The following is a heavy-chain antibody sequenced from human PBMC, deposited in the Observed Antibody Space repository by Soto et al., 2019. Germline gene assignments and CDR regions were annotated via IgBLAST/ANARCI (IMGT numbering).Heavy chain of an antibody. V-gene: IGHV3-23*01. Sequence: EVQVSESGGGLVQPGGSLRFSCATSGFTFSHSPMNWVRQATGKGLERVSGISAGGDRTYYADSVKGRFTIFRDTSKNSVSLQMNSLRVEDTAVYYCARRVWGQGTLVTVSS. CDR2: ISAGGDRT. CDR3: ARRV. J-gene: IGHJ4*02. CDR1: GFTFSHSP.